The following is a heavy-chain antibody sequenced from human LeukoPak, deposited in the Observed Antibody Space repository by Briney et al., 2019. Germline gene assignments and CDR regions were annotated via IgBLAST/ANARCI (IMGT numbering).Heavy chain of an antibody. D-gene: IGHD6-19*01. V-gene: IGHV3-9*01. Sequence: GRSLRLSCAASGFTFGDYAMHWVRQAPGKGLEWVSSINWNGVTKGYVDPVKGRFTISRDNAKNSLYLQMNSLRVEDTALYYCAKDTDSSGWRPLESWGQGTLVTVSS. CDR1: GFTFGDYA. CDR2: INWNGVTK. CDR3: AKDTDSSGWRPLES. J-gene: IGHJ4*02.